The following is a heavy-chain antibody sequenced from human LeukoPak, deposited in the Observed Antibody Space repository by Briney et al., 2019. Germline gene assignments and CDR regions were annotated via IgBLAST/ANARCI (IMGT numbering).Heavy chain of an antibody. CDR1: GFTFSDHY. J-gene: IGHJ6*02. D-gene: IGHD2-15*01. CDR3: ARGATVRTNYHYGMDV. Sequence: PGGTLRLSCAASGFTFSDHYMDWVRQPPGKGLEWVARTRDKAKSYTAEYAASVKGRFTISRDDSKNSLYLQMTSLKIEDTAVYYCARGATVRTNYHYGMDVWGQGTTVTVSS. V-gene: IGHV3-72*01. CDR2: TRDKAKSYTA.